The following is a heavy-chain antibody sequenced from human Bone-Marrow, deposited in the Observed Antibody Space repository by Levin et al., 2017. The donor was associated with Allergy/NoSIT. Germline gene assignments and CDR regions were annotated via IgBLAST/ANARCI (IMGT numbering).Heavy chain of an antibody. D-gene: IGHD3-9*01. V-gene: IGHV3-23*01. CDR3: AKSYSDDWYYFDT. CDR1: GFSFGGFA. CDR2: ITGSGSAS. Sequence: PGGSLRLSCTGSGFSFGGFAMAWVRQVPGTGLDWVSSITGSGSASNYADSVEGRFTISRDNSRSTLHLQMDSLRPEDTAVYYCAKSYSDDWYYFDTWGRGILVTVSS. J-gene: IGHJ4*02.